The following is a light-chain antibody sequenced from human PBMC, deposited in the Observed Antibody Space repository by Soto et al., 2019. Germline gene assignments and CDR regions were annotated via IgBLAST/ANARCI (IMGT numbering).Light chain of an antibody. J-gene: IGKJ5*01. CDR3: QQRSNWPLIT. CDR1: QSFNSNY. Sequence: EIVLTQSPGTLSLSPGDRSTLSCRASQSFNSNYLAWYQQKPGQAPRLLIYDASNRATGIPARFSGSGSGTDFTLTISSLEPEDFAVYYCQQRSNWPLITFGQGTRLEIK. CDR2: DAS. V-gene: IGKV3-11*01.